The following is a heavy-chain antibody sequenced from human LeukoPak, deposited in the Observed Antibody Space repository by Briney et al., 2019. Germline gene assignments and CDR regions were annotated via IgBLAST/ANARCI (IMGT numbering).Heavy chain of an antibody. Sequence: SETLSLTCTVSGGSISSSSYYWGWIRQPPGKGLEWIGSIYHSGSTYYNPSLKSRVTISVDTSKNQFSLKLSSVTAADTAVYYCARAAVAGISSYLDPWGQGTLVTVSS. CDR2: IYHSGST. CDR1: GGSISSSSYY. D-gene: IGHD6-19*01. CDR3: ARAAVAGISSYLDP. J-gene: IGHJ5*02. V-gene: IGHV4-39*07.